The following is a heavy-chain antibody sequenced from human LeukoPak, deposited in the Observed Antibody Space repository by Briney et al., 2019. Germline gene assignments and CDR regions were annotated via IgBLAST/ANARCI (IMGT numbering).Heavy chain of an antibody. D-gene: IGHD5-24*01. CDR3: ASHAAEMATICWFDP. Sequence: SETLSLTCTVSGGSISSSSYYWGWIRQPPGKGLEWIGSIYYSGSTYYNPSFESRVTISVDTSKNQFSLKLSSVTAADTAVYYCASHAAEMATICWFDPWGQGTLVTVSS. V-gene: IGHV4-39*01. J-gene: IGHJ5*02. CDR1: GGSISSSSYY. CDR2: IYYSGST.